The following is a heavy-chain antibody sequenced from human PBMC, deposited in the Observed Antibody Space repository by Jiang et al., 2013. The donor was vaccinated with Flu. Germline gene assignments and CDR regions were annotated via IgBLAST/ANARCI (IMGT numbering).Heavy chain of an antibody. CDR1: GGSISSYIYY. Sequence: TCNVSGGSISSYIYYWGWIRQPPGKGLEWIGTIYYSGNTYSNPSLKSRVTLSVDTSKMQFSLKMTSVTAADTGVYYCARHYAGAPEVFWYFDLWGRGTLVTVSS. V-gene: IGHV4-39*01. J-gene: IGHJ2*01. D-gene: IGHD1-14*01. CDR3: ARHYAGAPEVFWYFDL. CDR2: IYYSGNT.